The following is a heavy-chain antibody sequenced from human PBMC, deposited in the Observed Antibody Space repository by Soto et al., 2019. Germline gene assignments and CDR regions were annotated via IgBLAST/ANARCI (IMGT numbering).Heavy chain of an antibody. CDR2: MDEDGGTT. D-gene: IGHD3-10*01. Sequence: GGSLRLSCAASGFTFSSYWMHWVRQAPGKGLVWVSRMDEDGGTTDYADSVKGRFTISRDNAKNTLYLQMNSLRVEDTAVYYCASDLSGRADVWGQGTTVTVSS. CDR1: GFTFSSYW. CDR3: ASDLSGRADV. J-gene: IGHJ6*02. V-gene: IGHV3-74*01.